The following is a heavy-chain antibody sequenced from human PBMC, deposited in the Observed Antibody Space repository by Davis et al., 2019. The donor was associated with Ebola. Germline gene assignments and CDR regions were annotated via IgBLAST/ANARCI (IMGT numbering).Heavy chain of an antibody. CDR3: ARGLYNWNDDALLHYYGMDV. J-gene: IGHJ6*02. D-gene: IGHD1-1*01. CDR1: GYSFTSYW. V-gene: IGHV5-10-1*01. CDR2: IDPSDSYP. Sequence: GESLKISCKGSGYSFTSYWISWVRQLPGKGLEWMGRIDPSDSYPNYSPSFQGHVTISADKSISTAYLQWSSLKASDTAMYYCARGLYNWNDDALLHYYGMDVWGQGTTVTVSS.